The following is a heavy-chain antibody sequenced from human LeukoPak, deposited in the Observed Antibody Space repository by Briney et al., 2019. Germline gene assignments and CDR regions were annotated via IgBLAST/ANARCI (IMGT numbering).Heavy chain of an antibody. CDR2: IYSGGST. CDR1: GFTVSSNY. J-gene: IGHJ4*02. CDR3: ASRPGIAEGGY. Sequence: GGSLRLSCAASGFTVSSNYMSWVRQAPGKGLEWVSVIYSGGSTYYADSVKGRFTISRDNSKNTLYLQMNSLRAEDTAVYYCASRPGIAEGGYWGQGTLVTVSS. V-gene: IGHV3-53*01. D-gene: IGHD6-13*01.